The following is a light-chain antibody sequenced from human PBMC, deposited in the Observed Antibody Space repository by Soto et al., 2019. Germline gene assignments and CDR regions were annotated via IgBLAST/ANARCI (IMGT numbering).Light chain of an antibody. CDR3: QHYGNSPYT. Sequence: EIVLMQSPDTLSLSPGERATLSCRASQIVSNNYLAWYQQKPGQPPRLLIYAASNRATAIPDRFSGSGSGTDFTLTITRLEPEDFALYYCQHYGNSPYTFGQGTKVDIK. CDR2: AAS. J-gene: IGKJ2*01. V-gene: IGKV3-20*01. CDR1: QIVSNNY.